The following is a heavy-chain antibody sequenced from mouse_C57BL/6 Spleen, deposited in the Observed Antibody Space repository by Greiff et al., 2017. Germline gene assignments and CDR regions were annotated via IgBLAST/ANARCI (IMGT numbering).Heavy chain of an antibody. J-gene: IGHJ1*03. V-gene: IGHV1-26*01. D-gene: IGHD2-14*01. CDR3: ASWGEYDVWYFDV. CDR1: GYTFTDYY. Sequence: EVQLQQSGPELVKPGASVKISCKASGYTFTDYYMNWVKQSHGQSLEWIGDINPNNGGTSYNQKFKGKATVTVDKSSSTAYMELRSLTSEDSAVYYCASWGEYDVWYFDVWGTGTTVTVSS. CDR2: INPNNGGT.